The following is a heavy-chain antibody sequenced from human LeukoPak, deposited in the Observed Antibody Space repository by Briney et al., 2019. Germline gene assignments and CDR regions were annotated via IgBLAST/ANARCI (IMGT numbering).Heavy chain of an antibody. D-gene: IGHD3-10*01. V-gene: IGHV5-51*01. J-gene: IGHJ3*02. CDR1: GYSFTSYW. CDR3: ARRIWLMVRGVNFDAFDI. Sequence: GESLKISCKGSGYSFTSYWIGWVRQMPGKGLEWMGIIYPGDSDTRYSPSFQGQVTISADKSISTAYLQWGSLKASDTAMYYCARRIWLMVRGVNFDAFDIWGQGTMVTVSS. CDR2: IYPGDSDT.